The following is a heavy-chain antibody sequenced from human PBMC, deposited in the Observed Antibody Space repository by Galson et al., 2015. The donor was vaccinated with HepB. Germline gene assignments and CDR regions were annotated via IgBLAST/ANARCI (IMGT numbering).Heavy chain of an antibody. CDR1: GFNFSLFW. V-gene: IGHV3-7*03. J-gene: IGHJ3*02. CDR3: ANLPTSRWLVIYM. D-gene: IGHD3-10*01. Sequence: SLRLSCAASGFNFSLFWMNWVRQAPGKGLGWVANVKEDGSKKYYADSVKGRFTITRDNANNSMYLQMNSMRAEDTALYFCANLPTSRWLVIYMWGHGTMVTVFS. CDR2: VKEDGSKK.